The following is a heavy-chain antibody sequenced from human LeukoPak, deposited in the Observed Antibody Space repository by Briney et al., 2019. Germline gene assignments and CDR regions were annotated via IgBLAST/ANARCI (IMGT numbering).Heavy chain of an antibody. D-gene: IGHD3-22*01. CDR2: INHSGST. CDR1: GGSFSGYY. J-gene: IGHJ6*02. V-gene: IGHV4-34*01. CDR3: ARERYYDSSGYYYGMDV. Sequence: SETLSLTCAVYGGSFSGYYWSWIRQPPGKGLEWIGEINHSGSTNYNPSLKSRVTISVDTSKNQFSLKLSSVTAADTAVYYCARERYYDSSGYYYGMDVWGRGTPVTVSS.